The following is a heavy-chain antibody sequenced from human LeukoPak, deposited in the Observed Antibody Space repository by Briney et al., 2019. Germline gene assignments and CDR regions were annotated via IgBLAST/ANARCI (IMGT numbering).Heavy chain of an antibody. J-gene: IGHJ3*02. V-gene: IGHV1-69*04. CDR3: ARVGDPDIVLMVYAAGAFDI. Sequence: SVKVSCKASGGTFSSYAISWVRQAPGQGLEWMRRIIPILGIANYAQKFQGRVTITADKSTSTAYMELSSLRSEDTAVYYCARVGDPDIVLMVYAAGAFDIWGQGTMVTVSS. D-gene: IGHD2-8*01. CDR2: IIPILGIA. CDR1: GGTFSSYA.